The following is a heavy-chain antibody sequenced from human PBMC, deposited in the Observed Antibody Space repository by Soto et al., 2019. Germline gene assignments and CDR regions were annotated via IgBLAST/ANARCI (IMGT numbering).Heavy chain of an antibody. CDR3: AKGGVRSSWYDQDV. Sequence: EVQLLESGGGLVQPGGSLRLSCAASGFTFSSYAMSWVRQAPGKGLEWVSTISDSGGSTYYADSVKGRFTISRDKPKNTLYLQMNSLSAEDTAVYYCAKGGVRSSWYDQDVWGQGTTVTVSS. D-gene: IGHD6-13*01. V-gene: IGHV3-23*01. CDR2: ISDSGGST. J-gene: IGHJ6*02. CDR1: GFTFSSYA.